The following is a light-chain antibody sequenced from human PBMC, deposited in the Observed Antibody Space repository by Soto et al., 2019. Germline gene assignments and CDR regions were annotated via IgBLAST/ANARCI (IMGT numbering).Light chain of an antibody. V-gene: IGLV2-14*01. J-gene: IGLJ1*01. CDR2: EVT. CDR3: SSYTNTDTLVV. Sequence: QSVLAQPASVSGSPGQSITISCTGSSXDVGGYNYVSWYQQHPGKAPKLIIYEVTNRPSGVSNRFSASKSGNTASLTISGLQAEDEAYYYCSSYTNTDTLVVFGTGTKVTVL. CDR1: SXDVGGYNY.